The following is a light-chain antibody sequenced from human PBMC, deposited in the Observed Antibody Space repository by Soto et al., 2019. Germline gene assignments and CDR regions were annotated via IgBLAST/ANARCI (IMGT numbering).Light chain of an antibody. Sequence: QSVLTQPTSVSGAPGQRVTISCTGSSSNIGAGYDVHWYQQLPGTAPKLLIYGNSNRPSGVPDRFSGSKSGTSASLAITGLQAEDEADYYCCSYSPSTTVVFGGGTQLTVL. CDR1: SSNIGAGYD. CDR2: GNS. CDR3: CSYSPSTTVV. V-gene: IGLV1-40*01. J-gene: IGLJ3*02.